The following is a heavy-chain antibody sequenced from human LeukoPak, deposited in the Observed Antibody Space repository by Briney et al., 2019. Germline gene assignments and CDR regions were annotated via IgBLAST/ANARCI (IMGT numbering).Heavy chain of an antibody. D-gene: IGHD2-8*01. Sequence: SQTLSLTCSISGDSVSSNSAAWNWIRQSPSRGLEWPGRTYYRAKWYNEYAASVKSRITVKSDTSKNQFSLQLNSVTPEDTAVYYCASTHGPIDHWGQGTLVTVSS. CDR2: TYYRAKWYN. CDR3: ASTHGPIDH. V-gene: IGHV6-1*01. J-gene: IGHJ5*02. CDR1: GDSVSSNSAA.